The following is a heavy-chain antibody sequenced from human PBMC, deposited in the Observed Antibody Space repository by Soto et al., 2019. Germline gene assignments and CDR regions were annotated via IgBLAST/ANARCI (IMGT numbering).Heavy chain of an antibody. V-gene: IGHV3-23*01. CDR3: AKDVYSDGWYGGAFVI. D-gene: IGHD6-19*01. CDR1: GFTFSSYA. CDR2: ISGSGGST. J-gene: IGHJ3*02. Sequence: EVQLLESGGGLVQPGGSLRLSCAASGFTFSSYAMNWVRQAPGKGLEWVSDISGSGGSTYYADSVKGRFTISRDNAKNTLYLRMNSLSAEDAAVYYFAKDVYSDGWYGGAFVIWGQGTMVAVSS.